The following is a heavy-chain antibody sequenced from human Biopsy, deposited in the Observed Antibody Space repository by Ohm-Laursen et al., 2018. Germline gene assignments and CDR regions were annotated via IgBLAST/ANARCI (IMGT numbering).Heavy chain of an antibody. Sequence: TLSLTCTVSGGSISSYYWSWIRQPPGKGLEWIGFLYYNGFTNSNPSLKSRVTISVDPFRNQFSLKLNSVTAADTAVYYCGRREVVITHDAFDTWGQGTMVTVSS. CDR1: GGSISSYY. V-gene: IGHV4-59*08. D-gene: IGHD3-22*01. CDR3: GRREVVITHDAFDT. CDR2: LYYNGFT. J-gene: IGHJ3*02.